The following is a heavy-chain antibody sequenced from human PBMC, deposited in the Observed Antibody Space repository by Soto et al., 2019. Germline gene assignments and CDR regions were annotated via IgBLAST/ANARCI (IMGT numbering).Heavy chain of an antibody. CDR2: IYSGGST. D-gene: IGHD3-22*01. CDR1: GFTVSSNY. Sequence: EVQLVESGGGLIQPGGSLRLSCAASGFTVSSNYMSWVRQAPGKGLEWVSVIYSGGSTYYADSVKGRFTISRDNSKNTLYLQMKSLRADDTAVYYCARDRVESGYPEYFQHWGQGTLVTVSS. V-gene: IGHV3-53*01. J-gene: IGHJ1*01. CDR3: ARDRVESGYPEYFQH.